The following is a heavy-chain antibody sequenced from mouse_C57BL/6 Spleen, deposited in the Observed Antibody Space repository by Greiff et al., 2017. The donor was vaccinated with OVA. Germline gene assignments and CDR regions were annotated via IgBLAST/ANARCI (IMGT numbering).Heavy chain of an antibody. V-gene: IGHV5-9-1*02. D-gene: IGHD4-1*01. J-gene: IGHJ2*01. Sequence: EVKVVESGEGLVKPGGSLKLSCAASGFTFSSYAMSWVRQTPEKRLEWVAYISSGGDYIYYADTVKGRFTISRDNARNTLYLQMSSRKSEETAMYYSTRGSNWDNYFDYGGKGTTLTVSS. CDR1: GFTFSSYA. CDR3: TRGSNWDNYFDY. CDR2: ISSGGDYI.